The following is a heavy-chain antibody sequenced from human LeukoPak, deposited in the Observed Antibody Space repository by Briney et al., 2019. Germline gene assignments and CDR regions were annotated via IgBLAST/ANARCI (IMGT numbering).Heavy chain of an antibody. Sequence: GGSLRLSCAASGFTFSSYAMSWVRQAPGKGLEWVSAISGSGGNTYYADSVKGRFTISRDNSKNTLYLQMNSLRAEDTAVYYCAKDLGYSSGWYGAFDYWGQGTLVTVSS. CDR2: ISGSGGNT. J-gene: IGHJ4*02. D-gene: IGHD6-19*01. V-gene: IGHV3-23*01. CDR1: GFTFSSYA. CDR3: AKDLGYSSGWYGAFDY.